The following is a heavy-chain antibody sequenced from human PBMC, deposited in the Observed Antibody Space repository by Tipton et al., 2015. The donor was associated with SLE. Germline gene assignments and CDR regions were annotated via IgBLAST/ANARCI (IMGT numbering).Heavy chain of an antibody. CDR1: GYTFTTYY. Sequence: QLVQSGPEVKMPGASVRISCKASGYTFTTYYIHWVRQAPGQGLEWMGVINPTGGATAYGQRFRGRVSVTRDTSTSTVFLDLKSLKSEDTATYYCAKSRLGKGNGVFDVWGQGTMVIVSS. V-gene: IGHV1-46*01. J-gene: IGHJ3*01. CDR3: AKSRLGKGNGVFDV. D-gene: IGHD2-8*01. CDR2: INPTGGAT.